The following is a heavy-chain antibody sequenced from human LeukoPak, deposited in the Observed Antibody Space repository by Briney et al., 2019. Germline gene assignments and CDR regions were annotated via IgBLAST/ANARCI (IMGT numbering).Heavy chain of an antibody. CDR2: IRTNGGST. CDR1: GFTFSSYA. J-gene: IGHJ6*02. D-gene: IGHD2-21*01. V-gene: IGHV3-23*01. CDR3: AKDIVVSGYCGMDV. Sequence: GGSLRLSCAASGFTFSSYAMSWVRQAPGKGLEWVSSIRTNGGSTYYADSVKGRFTISRDNSKNRLYLQMNSLRAEDTAVYYCAKDIVVSGYCGMDVWGQGTTVTVSS.